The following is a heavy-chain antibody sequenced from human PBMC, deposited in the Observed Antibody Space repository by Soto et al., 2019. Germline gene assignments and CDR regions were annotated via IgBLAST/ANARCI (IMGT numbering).Heavy chain of an antibody. CDR2: INHSGST. CDR3: AHMGPFWSGYQNYFDY. V-gene: IGHV4-34*01. D-gene: IGHD3-3*01. CDR1: GGSFSGYY. Sequence: PSETLSLTCAVYGGSFSGYYWSWIRQPPGKGLEWIGEINHSGSTNYNPSLKSRVTISVDTSKNQFSLKLSSVTAADTAVYYCAHMGPFWSGYQNYFDYWGQGTLVNVSS. J-gene: IGHJ4*02.